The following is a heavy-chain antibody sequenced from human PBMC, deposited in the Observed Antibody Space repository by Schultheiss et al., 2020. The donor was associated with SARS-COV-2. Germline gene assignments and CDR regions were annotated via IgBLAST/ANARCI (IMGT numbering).Heavy chain of an antibody. CDR2: IDWDDDK. V-gene: IGHV2-70*01. D-gene: IGHD2-2*01. Sequence: SGPTLVKPTQTLTLTCTFSGFSLSTSGVGVGWIRQPPGKALEWLALIDWDDDKFYSTSLKTRLTISKDTSKNQVVLTMTNMDPVDTATYYCARTLGYCSSTSCSDWFDPWGQGTLVTVSS. CDR3: ARTLGYCSSTSCSDWFDP. CDR1: GFSLSTSGVG. J-gene: IGHJ5*02.